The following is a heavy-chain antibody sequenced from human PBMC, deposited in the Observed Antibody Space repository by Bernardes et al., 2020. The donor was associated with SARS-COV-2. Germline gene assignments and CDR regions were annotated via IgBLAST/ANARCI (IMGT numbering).Heavy chain of an antibody. J-gene: IGHJ6*02. CDR2: IDHSGGT. CDR3: ARDCTSTTCYTLYFGMDV. CDR1: GGSFSGYY. Sequence: SETLSLTCAVYGGSFSGYYWSWIRQPPGKGLEWIGEIDHSGGTNYNPSLKSRVTISVDTSKNQFSLKLRSVTAADTAVYYCARDCTSTTCYTLYFGMDVWGQGTTVTVSS. V-gene: IGHV4-34*01. D-gene: IGHD2-2*02.